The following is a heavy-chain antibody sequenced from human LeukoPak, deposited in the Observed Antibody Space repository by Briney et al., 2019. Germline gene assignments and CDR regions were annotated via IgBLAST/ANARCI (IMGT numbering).Heavy chain of an antibody. J-gene: IGHJ4*02. CDR3: ARLWDSSASLDY. CDR2: IYYSGGT. Sequence: SETLSLTCTVSGGSISSYYWTWIRQPPGKGLGLEWIGYIYYSGGTNYNPSLKSRVTISIDTSKNQVSLKLSSVTAADTAVYYCARLWDSSASLDYWGQGTLVTVSS. CDR1: GGSISSYY. D-gene: IGHD6-6*01. V-gene: IGHV4-59*08.